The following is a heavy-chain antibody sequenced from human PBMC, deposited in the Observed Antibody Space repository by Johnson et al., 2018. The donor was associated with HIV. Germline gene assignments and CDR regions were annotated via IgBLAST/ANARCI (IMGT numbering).Heavy chain of an antibody. CDR1: GFTVSSNY. Sequence: MQLVESGGGLVQPGGSLRLSCAASGFTVSSNYMSWVRQAPGKGLEWVSVIYSGGSTYYADSVKGRFTISRDNSKNTLYLQMNSLRAEDTAVYYFARGGQLVAFDIWGQGTMVTVSS. J-gene: IGHJ3*02. CDR3: ARGGQLVAFDI. D-gene: IGHD6-6*01. CDR2: IYSGGST. V-gene: IGHV3-66*02.